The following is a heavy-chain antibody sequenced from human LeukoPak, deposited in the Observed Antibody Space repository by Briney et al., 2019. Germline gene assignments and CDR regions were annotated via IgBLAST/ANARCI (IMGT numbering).Heavy chain of an antibody. D-gene: IGHD3-10*01. CDR2: TYIGGST. Sequence: GGSLRLSCAVSGFIVSGSYMSWVRQAPGKGLEWVSFTYIGGSTNYADSVKGRFTISRDNSQNTLYLQMNSLRADDTAMYYCARALDGSFDYWGQGTLVTVSS. J-gene: IGHJ4*02. CDR1: GFIVSGSY. CDR3: ARALDGSFDY. V-gene: IGHV3-53*01.